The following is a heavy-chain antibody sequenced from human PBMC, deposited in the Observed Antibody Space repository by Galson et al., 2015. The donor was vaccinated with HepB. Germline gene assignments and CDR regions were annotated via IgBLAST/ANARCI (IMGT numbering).Heavy chain of an antibody. Sequence: SLRLSCAASGFKFSNYGMHWVRQAPGRGLEWVSVISSDGSEKYYADSVKGRLTISRDNSKNTLYLQLDSLRAEDTALYYCAKAGGKSYTPFDPWGQGTLVTVSS. D-gene: IGHD1-26*01. CDR1: GFKFSNYG. CDR2: ISSDGSEK. CDR3: AKAGGKSYTPFDP. V-gene: IGHV3-30*18. J-gene: IGHJ5*02.